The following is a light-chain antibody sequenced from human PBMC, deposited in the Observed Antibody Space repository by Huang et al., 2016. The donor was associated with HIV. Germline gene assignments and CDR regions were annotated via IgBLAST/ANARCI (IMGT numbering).Light chain of an antibody. CDR3: QQHNSWPRT. J-gene: IGKJ1*01. Sequence: EIVMTQSPATLSVSPGERATLSCRASQSVGSNLAWYQQRRGQAPRRLNYEASTRATGIPARFSGSGSGTEFTLTVSSLQSEDFAVYYCQQHNSWPRTFGQGTRV. V-gene: IGKV3-15*01. CDR1: QSVGSN. CDR2: EAS.